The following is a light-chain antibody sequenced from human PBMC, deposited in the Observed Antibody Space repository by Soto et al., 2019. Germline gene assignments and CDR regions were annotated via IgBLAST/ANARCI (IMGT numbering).Light chain of an antibody. CDR3: QQYTNTNNPWM. J-gene: IGKJ1*01. CDR2: DAS. Sequence: DIQMTQSPSTLSASVGDRVTITCRASQSVSGWLAWYQQKPGEAPKLLVYDASTLQSGVASRFSGSGSGTEFTLIISGLQPDDSATYYCQQYTNTNNPWMFGQGTKVDIK. V-gene: IGKV1-5*01. CDR1: QSVSGW.